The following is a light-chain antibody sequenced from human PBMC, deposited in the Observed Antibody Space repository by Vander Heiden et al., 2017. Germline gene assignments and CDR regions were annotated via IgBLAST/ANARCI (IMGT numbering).Light chain of an antibody. CDR1: QSVLHSSNNKNY. V-gene: IGKV4-1*01. CDR2: WAP. Sequence: DIVMTQSRDSLAVSLGVRATIDCKSSQSVLHSSNNKNYLAWYQQKPGQPPKLLIYWAPTRESGVPDRFSGSGSGTDFTLAISILHAEDVAVYYCQQYYTTPHTFGQGTKLEIK. CDR3: QQYYTTPHT. J-gene: IGKJ2*01.